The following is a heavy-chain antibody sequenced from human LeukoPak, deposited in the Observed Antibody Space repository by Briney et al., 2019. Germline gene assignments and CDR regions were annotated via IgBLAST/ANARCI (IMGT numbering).Heavy chain of an antibody. CDR2: VNPSGIST. D-gene: IGHD1-1*01. J-gene: IGHJ4*02. Sequence: GGSLRLSCAASGFTFITYSMSWVRQAPVEGLEWVSTVNPSGISTYYADSVKGRFTISRDNSVNTVYLQMNSLRAEDTAVYYCAKDRAGTPWADWGQGTLVTVSS. V-gene: IGHV3-23*01. CDR1: GFTFITYS. CDR3: AKDRAGTPWAD.